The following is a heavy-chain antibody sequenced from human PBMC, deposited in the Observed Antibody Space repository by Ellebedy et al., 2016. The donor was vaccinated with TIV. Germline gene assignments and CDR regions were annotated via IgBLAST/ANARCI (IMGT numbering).Heavy chain of an antibody. CDR1: GFTFTDYA. Sequence: GESLKISCAGSGFTFTDYAMTWVRQAPGKGLEFLSYIGPSGSPIFYVDSVKGRFTVSRDNAKKSLYLRMNALRVEDTAVYFCSGQYTSNWFTHWGQGIQVNVSS. J-gene: IGHJ5*02. CDR3: SGQYTSNWFTH. V-gene: IGHV3-11*04. CDR2: IGPSGSPI. D-gene: IGHD1-1*01.